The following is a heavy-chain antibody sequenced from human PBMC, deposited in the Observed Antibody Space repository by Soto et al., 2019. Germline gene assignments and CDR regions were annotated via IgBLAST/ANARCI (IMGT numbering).Heavy chain of an antibody. D-gene: IGHD1-7*01. J-gene: IGHJ6*02. V-gene: IGHV3-23*01. CDR1: GITFGSRA. CDR2: ITDTGGDA. Sequence: EVQLLESGGDLIQPGGSLRLSCVASGITFGSRAMSWVRQAPGEGLEWVSTITDTGGDAKYADSVRGRFTISRDNAKNSLYLQMNSLRAEDTAVYYCARDTWYYAPYYYYGMDVWGQGTTVTVSS. CDR3: ARDTWYYAPYYYYGMDV.